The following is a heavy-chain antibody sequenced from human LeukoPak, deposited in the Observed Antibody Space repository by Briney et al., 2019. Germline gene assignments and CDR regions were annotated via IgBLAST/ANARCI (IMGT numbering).Heavy chain of an antibody. Sequence: SETLSLTCTVSGGSISSSIYLWSWIRQPPGEGLDWIGSISYSGTTYYNPSLKSRVTVSVDTSKNQFSLKLTSVTAADTAVYYCARAGRDSGTYYTFFDYWGQGTPVTVSS. J-gene: IGHJ4*02. CDR2: ISYSGTT. V-gene: IGHV4-39*07. CDR1: GGSISSSIYL. D-gene: IGHD3-10*01. CDR3: ARAGRDSGTYYTFFDY.